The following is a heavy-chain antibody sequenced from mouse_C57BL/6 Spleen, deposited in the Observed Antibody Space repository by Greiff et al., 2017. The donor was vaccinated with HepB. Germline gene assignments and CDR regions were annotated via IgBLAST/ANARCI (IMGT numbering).Heavy chain of an antibody. CDR2: INPNNGGT. Sequence: EVQLQQSGPELVKPGASVKMSCKASGYTFTDYNMHWVKQSHGKSLEWIGYINPNNGGTSYNQKFKGKATLTVNKSSSTAYMELRSLTSEDSAVYYCARAAGYGSSYWYFGGWGTGTTVTVSS. CDR3: ARAAGYGSSYWYFGG. CDR1: GYTFTDYN. J-gene: IGHJ1*03. D-gene: IGHD1-1*01. V-gene: IGHV1-22*01.